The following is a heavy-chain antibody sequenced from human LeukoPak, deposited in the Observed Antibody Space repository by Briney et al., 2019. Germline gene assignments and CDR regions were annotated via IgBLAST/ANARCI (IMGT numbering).Heavy chain of an antibody. J-gene: IGHJ5*02. CDR3: ARASRYCSSTSCHNWFDP. D-gene: IGHD2-2*01. V-gene: IGHV4-4*09. Sequence: SETLSLTCTVSGVSMSAFQWSWVRQSPEKGLEWIGCVNTKGETNYNPSLKSRVTMSVDTSKNQFSLKLSSVTAADTAVYYCARASRYCSSTSCHNWFDPWGQGTLVTVSS. CDR1: GVSMSAFQ. CDR2: VNTKGET.